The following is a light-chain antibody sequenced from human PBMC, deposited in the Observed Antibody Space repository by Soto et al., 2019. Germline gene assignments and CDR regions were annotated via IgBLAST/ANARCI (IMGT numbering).Light chain of an antibody. CDR2: GAS. CDR1: QSIRSSY. CDR3: QQYSRSPWT. J-gene: IGKJ1*01. V-gene: IGKV3-20*01. Sequence: EMVLTQSPGTLSLSPGERASLLCRASQSIRSSYLAWYQQKAGQAPRLLIYGASSRATGIPDRFSGSGSGTDFTLTISRLEPEDFAVYYCQQYSRSPWTFGQGTKVEIK.